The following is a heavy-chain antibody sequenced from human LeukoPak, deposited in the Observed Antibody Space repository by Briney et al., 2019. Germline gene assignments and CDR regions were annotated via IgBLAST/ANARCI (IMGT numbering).Heavy chain of an antibody. CDR2: ISAYNGNT. V-gene: IGHV1-18*01. J-gene: IGHJ4*02. Sequence: ASVKVSCKASGYTFTSYGICWVRQAPGQWLEWMGWISAYNGNTNYAQKLQGRVTMTTDTSTSTAYMWLRSLRAADTAVYYCASSFTFGGVIAPADYWGQGTLVTVSS. D-gene: IGHD3-16*02. CDR1: GYTFTSYG. CDR3: ASSFTFGGVIAPADY.